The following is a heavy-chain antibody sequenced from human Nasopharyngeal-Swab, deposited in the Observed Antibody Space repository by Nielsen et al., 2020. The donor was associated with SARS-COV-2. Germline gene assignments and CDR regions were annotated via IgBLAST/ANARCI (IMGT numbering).Heavy chain of an antibody. CDR2: ISSSSRYI. J-gene: IGHJ4*02. V-gene: IGHV3-11*06. Sequence: GESLKISCAASGFTFSDYYMSWVRQAPGKGLEWISYISSSSRYINYADSVKGRFTISRDNAKNSLYLQMNRLRAEDTAVYYCARVGVGVTTTKGGYFDYWGQGTLVTVSS. CDR3: ARVGVGVTTTKGGYFDY. D-gene: IGHD4-17*01. CDR1: GFTFSDYY.